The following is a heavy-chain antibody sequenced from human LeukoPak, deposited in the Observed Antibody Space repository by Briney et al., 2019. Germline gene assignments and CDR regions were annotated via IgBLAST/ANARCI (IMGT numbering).Heavy chain of an antibody. CDR1: GFTFSTYW. Sequence: GSLRLSCAVSGFTFSTYWMSWVRQAPGKGLEWIGSIYYSGSTYYNPSLKSRVTISVDTSKNQFSLKLSSVTAADTAVYYCARYHSGYDDYWGQGTLVTVSS. D-gene: IGHD5-12*01. CDR2: IYYSGST. V-gene: IGHV4-39*07. CDR3: ARYHSGYDDY. J-gene: IGHJ4*02.